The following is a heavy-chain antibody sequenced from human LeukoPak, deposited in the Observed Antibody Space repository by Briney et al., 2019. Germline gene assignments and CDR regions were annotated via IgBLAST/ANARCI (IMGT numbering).Heavy chain of an antibody. V-gene: IGHV3-7*01. D-gene: IGHD3-16*01. CDR1: GFTFTNYW. CDR2: IKQDRSEK. Sequence: GGSLRLSCAASGFTFTNYWMSWVRQAPGKGLELVANIKQDRSEKYYVDSVKGRFTISRDNAKNSLYLQMNSLRAEDTAIYYCAREDASTFDYWGQGTLVTVSS. J-gene: IGHJ4*02. CDR3: AREDASTFDY.